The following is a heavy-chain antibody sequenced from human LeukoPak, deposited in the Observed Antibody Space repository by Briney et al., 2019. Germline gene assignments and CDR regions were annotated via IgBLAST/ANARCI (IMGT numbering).Heavy chain of an antibody. CDR3: ARGPEYSSGWYGGY. D-gene: IGHD6-19*01. J-gene: IGHJ4*02. V-gene: IGHV3-48*03. Sequence: GGSLRLSCAASGFTFSSYEMNWVRQAPGKGLEWISYISSSGSTIHYADSVKGRFTISRDNAKNSLYLQMNSLRAEDTAVYYCARGPEYSSGWYGGYWGQGALVAVSS. CDR2: ISSSGSTI. CDR1: GFTFSSYE.